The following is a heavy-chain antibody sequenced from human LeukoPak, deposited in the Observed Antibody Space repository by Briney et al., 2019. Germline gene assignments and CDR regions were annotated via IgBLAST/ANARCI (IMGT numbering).Heavy chain of an antibody. J-gene: IGHJ4*02. CDR3: ASDLAYQGQQVTDY. CDR1: GFTFSSYA. CDR2: ISYDGSNK. Sequence: PGGSLRLSCAASGFTFSSYAMHWVRQAPGKGLEWVAVISYDGSNKYYADSVKGRFTISRDNSKNTLYLQMNSLRAEDTAVYYCASDLAYQGQQVTDYWGQGTLVTVSS. D-gene: IGHD6-13*01. V-gene: IGHV3-30-3*01.